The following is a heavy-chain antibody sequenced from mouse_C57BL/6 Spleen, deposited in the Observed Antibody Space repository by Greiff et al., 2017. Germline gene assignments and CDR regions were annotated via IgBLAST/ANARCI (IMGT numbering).Heavy chain of an antibody. D-gene: IGHD3-2*01. CDR2: IYPSDSET. V-gene: IGHV1-61*01. CDR1: GYTFTSYW. CDR3: AIDSSGPYAMDY. Sequence: QVQLQQPGAELVRPGSSVKLSCKASGYTFTSYWMDWVKQRPGQGLEWIGNIYPSDSETHYNQKFKNKATLTVDTSSSTAYMQLSSLTSEDSAVYYCAIDSSGPYAMDYWGQGTSVTVSS. J-gene: IGHJ4*01.